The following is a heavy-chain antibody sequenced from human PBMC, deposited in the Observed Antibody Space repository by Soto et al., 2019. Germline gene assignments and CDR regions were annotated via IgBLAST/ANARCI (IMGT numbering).Heavy chain of an antibody. J-gene: IGHJ3*01. Sequence: VQLVESGGGLVQPGGSLRLSCTASGFTFNNYWMHWVRQAPGKGLVWVSGIYSDGGNTNYADSVKGRFTISTDNAKNKMFLQMSSLGAEDTAVYYCARAPPYPVTKYDAFDLWGQGTMVTVSS. CDR3: ARAPPYPVTKYDAFDL. V-gene: IGHV3-74*02. CDR1: GFTFNNYW. D-gene: IGHD4-4*01. CDR2: IYSDGGNT.